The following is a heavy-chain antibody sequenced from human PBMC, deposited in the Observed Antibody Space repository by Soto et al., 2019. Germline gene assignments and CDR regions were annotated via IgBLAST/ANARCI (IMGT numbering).Heavy chain of an antibody. D-gene: IGHD5-18*01. Sequence: SETLSLTXTVSGGSISSSSYYWGWIRQPPGKGLEWIGSIYYSGSTYYNPSLKSRVTISVDTSKNQFSLELSSVTAADTAVYYCARPGGYSYGHLNWFDPWGQGTLVTVSS. CDR1: GGSISSSSYY. V-gene: IGHV4-39*01. J-gene: IGHJ5*02. CDR2: IYYSGST. CDR3: ARPGGYSYGHLNWFDP.